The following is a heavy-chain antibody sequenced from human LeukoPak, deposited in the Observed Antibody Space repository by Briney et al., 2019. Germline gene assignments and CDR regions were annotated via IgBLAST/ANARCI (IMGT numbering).Heavy chain of an antibody. CDR3: ARDREWGYVDY. V-gene: IGHV3-7*01. Sequence: SGGSLRLSCVASGFTFSSYWMHWVRLAPGKGLEWVANIKRDGSEKHYVDSVKGRFTVSRDNAKNSLYLQMSSLRADDTAVYYCARDREWGYVDYWGQGTLVTVSS. J-gene: IGHJ4*02. CDR1: GFTFSSYW. D-gene: IGHD1-26*01. CDR2: IKRDGSEK.